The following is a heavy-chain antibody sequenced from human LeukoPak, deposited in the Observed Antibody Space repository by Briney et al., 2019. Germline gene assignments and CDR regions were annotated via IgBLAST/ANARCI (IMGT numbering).Heavy chain of an antibody. V-gene: IGHV3-11*01. CDR2: ISSSGSTI. J-gene: IGHJ4*02. CDR1: GFTFSDYY. D-gene: IGHD1-26*01. CDR3: ASRSGSYLYYFDY. Sequence: AGGPLRLSCAASGFTFSDYYMSWIRQAPGRGLEWVSYISSSGSTIYYADSVKGRFTISRDNAKNSLYLQMNSLRAEDTAVYYCASRSGSYLYYFDYWGQGTLVTVSS.